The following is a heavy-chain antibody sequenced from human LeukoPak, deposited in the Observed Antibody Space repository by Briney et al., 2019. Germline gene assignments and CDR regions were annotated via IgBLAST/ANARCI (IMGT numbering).Heavy chain of an antibody. V-gene: IGHV1-69*04. CDR1: GGTFSSYA. CDR3: ARDRKAGATKGLGYYYYMDV. J-gene: IGHJ6*03. D-gene: IGHD1-26*01. CDR2: IIPILGIA. Sequence: GSSVKVSCKASGGTFSSYAISWVRQAPGQGLEWMGRIIPILGIANYAQKFQGRVTITTDESTSTAYMELSSLRSEDTAVYYCARDRKAGATKGLGYYYYMDVWGKGTTVTVSS.